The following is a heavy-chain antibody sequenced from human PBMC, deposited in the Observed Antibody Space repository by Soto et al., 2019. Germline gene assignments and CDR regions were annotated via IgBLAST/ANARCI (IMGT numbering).Heavy chain of an antibody. CDR2: IYYSGST. J-gene: IGHJ4*02. Sequence: PSETLSLTCTVSGGSISSGGYYWSWIRQHPGKGLEWIGYIYYSGSTYYNPSLKSRVTISVDTSKNQFSLKLSSVTAADTAVYYCARQTRRDWGVYFDYWGQGPLVTVSS. CDR1: GGSISSGGYY. D-gene: IGHD3-16*01. CDR3: ARQTRRDWGVYFDY. V-gene: IGHV4-31*03.